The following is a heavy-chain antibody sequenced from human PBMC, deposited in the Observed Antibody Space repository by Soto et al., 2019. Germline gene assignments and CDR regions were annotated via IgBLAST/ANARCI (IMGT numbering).Heavy chain of an antibody. CDR3: AKRYYHLQINYYFDY. V-gene: IGHV3-23*01. CDR2: IRGSGGTT. J-gene: IGHJ4*02. D-gene: IGHD1-26*01. CDR1: GFTFSSYA. Sequence: EVQLLESGGGLVQPGGSLRLSCAASGFTFSSYAMSWVRQAPGKGLEWVSAIRGSGGTTSYADSVKGRFTISRDNSKNTLYLQMNSLRAEDTAVYYCAKRYYHLQINYYFDYWGQGTLVTVSS.